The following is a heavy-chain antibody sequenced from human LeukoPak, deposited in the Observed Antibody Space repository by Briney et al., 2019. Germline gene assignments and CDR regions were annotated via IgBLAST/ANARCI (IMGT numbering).Heavy chain of an antibody. CDR2: ISGSAGST. V-gene: IGHV3-23*01. CDR3: AKSQRGYDSGTSY. D-gene: IGHD3-10*01. CDR1: GFTFSDYA. J-gene: IGHJ4*02. Sequence: RGSLRLSCAASGFTFSDYAMSWVRQAPGKGLEWVSTISGSAGSTYYADSVKGRFTISRDNSKNTLYLQMNSLRAEDTAVYYCAKSQRGYDSGTSYWGQGTLVTVSS.